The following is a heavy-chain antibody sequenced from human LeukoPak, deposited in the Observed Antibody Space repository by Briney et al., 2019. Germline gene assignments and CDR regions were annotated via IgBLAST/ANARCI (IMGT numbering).Heavy chain of an antibody. Sequence: SETLSLTCTVSGDSISSSSYYWGRIRQPPGKGLEWIASIYSSVTYYNPSLKSRVTISVDTSKNQFSLNLSSVTAADTAVYYCASRPFLWGFAYWGQETLGAASS. CDR3: ASRPFLWGFAY. J-gene: IGHJ4*02. V-gene: IGHV4-39*01. CDR1: GDSISSSSYY. CDR2: IYSSVT. D-gene: IGHD3-16*01.